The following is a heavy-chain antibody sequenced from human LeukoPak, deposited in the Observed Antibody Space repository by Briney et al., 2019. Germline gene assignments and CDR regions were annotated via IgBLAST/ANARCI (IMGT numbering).Heavy chain of an antibody. D-gene: IGHD4-23*01. CDR1: SGSISSYY. J-gene: IGHJ3*02. Sequence: SETLSLTCTVSSGSISSYYWSWIRQPPGKGLEWIGYIYYSGSTKYNPSLTSRVTISVDTSKNRFSLKLSSVTAADTAVFYCARHQRGNSDAFDIWGQGTMVTVSS. CDR2: IYYSGST. CDR3: ARHQRGNSDAFDI. V-gene: IGHV4-59*01.